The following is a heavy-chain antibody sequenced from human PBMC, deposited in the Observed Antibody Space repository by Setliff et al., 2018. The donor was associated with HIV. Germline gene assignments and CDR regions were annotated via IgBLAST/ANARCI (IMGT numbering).Heavy chain of an antibody. J-gene: IGHJ4*02. CDR1: GFPFSGSA. V-gene: IGHV3-73*01. Sequence: PGGSLRLSCAASGFPFSGSAIHWVRRASGKGLEWVGRIKTQPSNYATAYGASMEDRFTISRDDSKSTAYLQLSSLRAEDMAVYYCARVRNWIYFDYWGQGTLVTVSS. CDR3: ARVRNWIYFDY. CDR2: IKTQPSNYAT. D-gene: IGHD2-2*03.